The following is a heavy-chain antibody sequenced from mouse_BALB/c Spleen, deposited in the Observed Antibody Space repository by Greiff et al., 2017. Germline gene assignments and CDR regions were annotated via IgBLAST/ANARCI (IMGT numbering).Heavy chain of an antibody. V-gene: IGHV1-69*02. CDR3: ARLGYYGSSWYFDV. CDR1: GYTFTSYW. D-gene: IGHD1-1*01. CDR2: IDPSDSYT. J-gene: IGHJ1*01. Sequence: QVQLQQPGAELVKPGASVKLSCKASGYTFTSYWMHWVKQRPGQGLEWIGEIDPSDSYTNYNQKFKGKATLTVDKSSSTAYMQLSSLTSEDSAVYYCARLGYYGSSWYFDVWGAGTTVTVSS.